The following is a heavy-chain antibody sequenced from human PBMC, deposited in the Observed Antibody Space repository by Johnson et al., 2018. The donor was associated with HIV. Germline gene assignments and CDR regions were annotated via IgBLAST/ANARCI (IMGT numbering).Heavy chain of an antibody. D-gene: IGHD3-22*01. Sequence: QVQLEESGGGLVKPGGSLRLSCAASGITFSDYYMSWIRQAPGKGLEWVSYISGSGSTLYYADSVKGRFTISRDNAKNSLNLQMNSLRAEDTAVYYCARDWGPRLGYYDSSGYYWAFDVWGQGTMVTVSS. CDR2: ISGSGSTL. V-gene: IGHV3-11*04. CDR1: GITFSDYY. J-gene: IGHJ3*01. CDR3: ARDWGPRLGYYDSSGYYWAFDV.